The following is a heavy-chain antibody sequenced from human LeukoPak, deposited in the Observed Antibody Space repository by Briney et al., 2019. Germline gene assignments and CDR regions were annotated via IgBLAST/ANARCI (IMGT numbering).Heavy chain of an antibody. V-gene: IGHV4-31*03. CDR1: GGSISSGGYY. Sequence: SETLSLTCTVSGGSISSGGYYWSWIRQRPGKGLEWIGYIYYSGSTYYNPSLKSRVTISVDTSKNQFSLKLSSVTAADTAVYYCARDIRSRIGGMDVWGQGTTVTVSS. CDR2: IYYSGST. D-gene: IGHD3-3*02. J-gene: IGHJ6*02. CDR3: ARDIRSRIGGMDV.